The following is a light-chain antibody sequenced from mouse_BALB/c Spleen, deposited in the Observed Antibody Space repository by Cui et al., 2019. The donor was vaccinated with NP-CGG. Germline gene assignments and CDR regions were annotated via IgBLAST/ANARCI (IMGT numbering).Light chain of an antibody. CDR1: TGAITTTNY. Sequence: QAVVTQESAPTTSPGETVTLTCRSSTGAITTTNYANWVQEKPDHLFTGLIGGTNNRAPGVPARFSGSLIGDNAALTITGAQTEDEAIYFCALWYSNHWVFGGGTKLTVL. J-gene: IGLJ1*01. V-gene: IGLV1*01. CDR3: ALWYSNHWV. CDR2: GTN.